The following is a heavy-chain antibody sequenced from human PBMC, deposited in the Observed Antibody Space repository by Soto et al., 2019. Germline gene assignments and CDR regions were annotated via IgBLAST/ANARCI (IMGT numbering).Heavy chain of an antibody. CDR3: AREGYHDFTSGYYANELFVP. J-gene: IGHJ5*02. CDR1: GFTFRSYA. V-gene: IGHV3-23*01. D-gene: IGHD3-3*01. Sequence: PGGSLRLSCAASGFTFRSYALSWVRQAPGQGLEWVSTISGSGASTHYADSAKGRFTISRDNSKNTVDLQMNSLRAEDTAVYYCAREGYHDFTSGYYANELFVPWGQGTQVTVSS. CDR2: ISGSGAST.